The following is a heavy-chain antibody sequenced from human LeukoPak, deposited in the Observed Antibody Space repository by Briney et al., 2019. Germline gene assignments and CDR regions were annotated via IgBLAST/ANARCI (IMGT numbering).Heavy chain of an antibody. J-gene: IGHJ6*03. CDR2: IYYSGST. CDR3: ARHCSSTSCYSLGWGYYYMDV. D-gene: IGHD2-2*01. CDR1: GGSISSYY. V-gene: IGHV4-59*08. Sequence: SETLSLTCTVSGGSISSYYWSWIQQPPGKGLEWIGYIYYSGSTNYNPSLKSRVTISVDTSKNQFSLKLSSVTAADTAVYYRARHCSSTSCYSLGWGYYYMDVWGKGTTVTVSS.